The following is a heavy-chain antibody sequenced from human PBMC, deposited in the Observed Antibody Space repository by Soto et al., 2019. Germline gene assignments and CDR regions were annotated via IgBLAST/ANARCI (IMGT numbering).Heavy chain of an antibody. CDR3: AGGDYGDSIDY. V-gene: IGHV3-33*01. D-gene: IGHD4-17*01. J-gene: IGHJ4*02. CDR1: GFTFDNYG. Sequence: QVHLVESGGGVVQPGRSLRLSCAASGFTFDNYGMLWVRQAPGKGLEWVALISYDDSYKYYTDYVRGRFTISRDNSKNMVFLQMNSLKGDDTAVYYCAGGDYGDSIDYWGQGTLVTVSS. CDR2: ISYDDSYK.